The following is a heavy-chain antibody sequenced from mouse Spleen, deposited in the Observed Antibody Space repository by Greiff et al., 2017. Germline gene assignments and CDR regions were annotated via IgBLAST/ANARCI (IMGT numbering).Heavy chain of an antibody. CDR3: ASWDDLYFDV. CDR1: GYSFTGYY. D-gene: IGHD4-1*01. J-gene: IGHJ1*01. Sequence: EVQLQQSGPGLVKPGASVKISCTASGYSFTGYYMNWVQQSPEKSLEWLGEINPSTGGTTYNQKFKAKATFTVDKSYSTAYMQHKSLTSEDSAVYFWASWDDLYFDVWGAGTTGTGSP. V-gene: IGHV1-42*01. CDR2: INPSTGGT.